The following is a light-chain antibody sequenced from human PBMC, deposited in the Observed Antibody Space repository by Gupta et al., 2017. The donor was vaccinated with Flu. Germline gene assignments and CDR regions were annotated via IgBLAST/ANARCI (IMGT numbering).Light chain of an antibody. CDR2: DGS. J-gene: IGKJ2*01. V-gene: IGKV3D-20*01. CDR1: QSVSSNF. CDR3: QQYGNSYSVT. Sequence: EIVLTQSPVILSLSPGEGSSLSCGASQSVSSNFLAWYQHQPDLAPRLLIIDGSKRAAGIPDRFSGSGSWTDFTLTIIRLEPEDFAVYYCQQYGNSYSVTFGQGTKLEI.